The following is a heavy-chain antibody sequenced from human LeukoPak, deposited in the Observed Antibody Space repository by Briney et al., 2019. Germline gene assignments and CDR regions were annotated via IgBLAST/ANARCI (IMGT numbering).Heavy chain of an antibody. J-gene: IGHJ4*02. D-gene: IGHD3-22*01. V-gene: IGHV3-30*01. CDR2: ISYDGSNK. CDR3: ARDVGGRGYYYDSSGHFDY. Sequence: GGSLRLSCAASGFTFSSYAMHWVRQAPGKGLEWVAVISYDGSNKYYADSVKGRFTISRDNSKNTLYLQMNSLRAEDTAVYYCARDVGGRGYYYDSSGHFDYWGQGTLVTVSS. CDR1: GFTFSSYA.